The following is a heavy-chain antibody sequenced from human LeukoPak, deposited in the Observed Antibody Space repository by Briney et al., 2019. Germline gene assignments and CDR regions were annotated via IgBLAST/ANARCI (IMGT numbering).Heavy chain of an antibody. V-gene: IGHV3-74*01. CDR3: SRSQFDY. CDR1: GFTFSRYW. CDR2: INTDGSTT. Sequence: GGSLRLSCAASGFTFSRYWMNWVRQAPGKGLVWVSRINTDGSTTSYADSVRGRFTISRDNTKNILYLQMNSLKVEDTATYFCSRSQFDYWGQGVLVTVSS. J-gene: IGHJ4*02.